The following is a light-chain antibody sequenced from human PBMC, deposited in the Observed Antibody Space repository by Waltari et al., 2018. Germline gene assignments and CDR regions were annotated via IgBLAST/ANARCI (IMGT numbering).Light chain of an antibody. Sequence: ERVLTQSPDTLSVSPGERATLSCRASQSVGGNIAWYQQRPGQAPRLLIFGASIRASGSPARFSGSVSGTEFTFTISSLESEDFAVYYCLQYNNWPRTFGQGTKVEV. CDR1: QSVGGN. J-gene: IGKJ1*01. V-gene: IGKV3-15*01. CDR2: GAS. CDR3: LQYNNWPRT.